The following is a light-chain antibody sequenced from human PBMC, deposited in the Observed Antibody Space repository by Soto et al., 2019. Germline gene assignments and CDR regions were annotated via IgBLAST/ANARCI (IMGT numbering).Light chain of an antibody. CDR1: SSDVGAYNF. Sequence: QSALTQPRSVSGSPGQSVTISCTGTSSDVGAYNFVSWYQQHPGKAPKLVIFDVTRRPSGVPDRFSGSKSGNTASLTISGLQAEDEAVYYCCSFAGSSTFEVFGGGTKLTVL. J-gene: IGLJ2*01. CDR2: DVT. V-gene: IGLV2-11*01. CDR3: CSFAGSSTFEV.